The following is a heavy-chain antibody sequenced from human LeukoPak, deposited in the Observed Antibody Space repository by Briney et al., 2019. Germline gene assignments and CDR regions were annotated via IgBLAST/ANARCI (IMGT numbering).Heavy chain of an antibody. CDR3: VLFIYYDSSGYSSTDAFDI. Sequence: SVKVSCKASGGTFSSYAISWVRQAPGQGLEWMGGIIPIFGTANYAQKFQGRVTITADKSMSTAYMELSSLRSEDTAVYYCVLFIYYDSSGYSSTDAFDIWGQGTMVTVSS. CDR1: GGTFSSYA. D-gene: IGHD3-22*01. J-gene: IGHJ3*02. V-gene: IGHV1-69*06. CDR2: IIPIFGTA.